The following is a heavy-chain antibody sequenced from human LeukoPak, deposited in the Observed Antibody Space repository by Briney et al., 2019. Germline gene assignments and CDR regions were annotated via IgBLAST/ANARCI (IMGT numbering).Heavy chain of an antibody. J-gene: IGHJ6*03. CDR2: IIPIFGTA. Sequence: ASVKVSCKASGGTFSSYAISWVRQAPGQGLEWMGGIIPIFGTANYAQKFQGRVTITADESTSTAYMELSSLRSEDTAVYYCASWGGPVRGVKDYMDVWGKGTTVTVSS. CDR1: GGTFSSYA. D-gene: IGHD3-10*01. CDR3: ASWGGPVRGVKDYMDV. V-gene: IGHV1-69*13.